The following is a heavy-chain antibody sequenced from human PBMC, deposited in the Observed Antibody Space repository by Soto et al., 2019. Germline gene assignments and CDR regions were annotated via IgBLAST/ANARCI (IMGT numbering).Heavy chain of an antibody. CDR3: ARGGVGYCSGGSCPRSWFDP. J-gene: IGHJ5*02. CDR2: ISAYNGNT. V-gene: IGHV1-18*01. D-gene: IGHD2-15*01. CDR1: GYTFTNYG. Sequence: QVQLVQSGAEVKKPGASVKVSCKTSGYTFTNYGITWVRQAPGQGLEWMGWISAYNGNTDYAQKVQGRVTMTTDTSTNTAYMELRSLRSDDTAVYYCARGGVGYCSGGSCPRSWFDPWGQGTLVTVSS.